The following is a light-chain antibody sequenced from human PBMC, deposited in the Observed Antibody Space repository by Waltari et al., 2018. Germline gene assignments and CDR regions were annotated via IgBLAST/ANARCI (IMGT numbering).Light chain of an antibody. CDR2: WAS. V-gene: IGKV4-1*01. CDR1: QNVLYSSNNQNY. J-gene: IGKJ1*01. Sequence: DIVMTQSPDSLAVSLGERATINCKSSQNVLYSSNNQNYLAWYQKRPGQTPNLLIYWASTRESGVPDRFIGSGSGTDFTLTISSLQAEDVALYYCQQYYSAPLTFGQGTKVEIK. CDR3: QQYYSAPLT.